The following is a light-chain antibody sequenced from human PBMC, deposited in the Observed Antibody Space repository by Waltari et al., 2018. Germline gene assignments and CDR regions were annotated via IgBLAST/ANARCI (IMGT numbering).Light chain of an antibody. CDR1: QSVSSY. V-gene: IGKV3-11*01. CDR3: QQRSNWPPYT. Sequence: ELVFTQSPATLSLSPGDSATLSCRASQSVSSYLAWYQQKPGQAPRLLIYDASNRATGIPARFSGSGSGTDFTLTISSLEPEDFAVYYCQQRSNWPPYTFGQGTKLEIK. CDR2: DAS. J-gene: IGKJ2*01.